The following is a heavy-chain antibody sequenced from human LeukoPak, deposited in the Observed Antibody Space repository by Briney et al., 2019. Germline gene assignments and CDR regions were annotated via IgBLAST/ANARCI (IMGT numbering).Heavy chain of an antibody. CDR2: ISAYNGNT. CDR3: ARDWVSGSYFNYYYGMDV. J-gene: IGHJ6*02. D-gene: IGHD1-26*01. V-gene: IGHV1-18*01. Sequence: ASVKVSCKASGYTFTSYGISWVRQAPGQGLEWMGWISAYNGNTNYAQKLRGRVTMTTDTSTSTAYMELRSLRSDDTAVYYCARDWVSGSYFNYYYGMDVWGQGTTVTVSS. CDR1: GYTFTSYG.